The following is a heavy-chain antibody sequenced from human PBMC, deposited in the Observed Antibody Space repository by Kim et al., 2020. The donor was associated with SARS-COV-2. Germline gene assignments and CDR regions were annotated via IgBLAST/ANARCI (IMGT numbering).Heavy chain of an antibody. CDR2: IIPIFGTA. V-gene: IGHV1-69*13. CDR3: ARDRRYSSSWDHVYYYGMDV. D-gene: IGHD6-13*01. Sequence: SVKVSCKASGGTFSSYAISWVRQAPGQGLEWMGGIIPIFGTANYAQKFQGRVTITADESTSTAYMELSSLRSEDTAVYYCARDRRYSSSWDHVYYYGMDVWGQGTTVTVSS. CDR1: GGTFSSYA. J-gene: IGHJ6*02.